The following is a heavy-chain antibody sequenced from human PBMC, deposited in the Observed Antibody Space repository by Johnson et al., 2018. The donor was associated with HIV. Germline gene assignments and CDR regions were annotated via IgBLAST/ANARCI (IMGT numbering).Heavy chain of an antibody. CDR3: AKVGGSHDYVWGSYPGN. CDR2: IKQDGSNK. J-gene: IGHJ3*01. D-gene: IGHD3-16*02. CDR1: GFTFSSYG. V-gene: IGHV3-30*02. Sequence: QMLLVESGGGVVQPGGSLRLSCAASGFTFSSYGMHWVRQAPGKGLEWVANIKQDGSNKYYADSVKGRFTISRDNSKNTLYLQMNSLRAEDTAVYYCAKVGGSHDYVWGSYPGNWGQGTMVIVSS.